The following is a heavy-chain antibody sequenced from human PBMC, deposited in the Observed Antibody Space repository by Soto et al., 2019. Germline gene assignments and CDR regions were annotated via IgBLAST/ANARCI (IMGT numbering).Heavy chain of an antibody. D-gene: IGHD3-10*01. CDR2: ILSDVEQ. V-gene: IGHV2-26*01. CDR3: ARISGRFGVSHFDF. CDR1: GFSLTNVQKG. Sequence: QVTLKESGPVLVQATETLTLTCNVSGFSLTNVQKGVAWIRQPPGKALEWLAHILSDVEQSYKSSLKKRLTISQDTSKRQVVLVMTNVEPVDTATYYCARISGRFGVSHFDFWGQGSSVIVSS. J-gene: IGHJ4*02.